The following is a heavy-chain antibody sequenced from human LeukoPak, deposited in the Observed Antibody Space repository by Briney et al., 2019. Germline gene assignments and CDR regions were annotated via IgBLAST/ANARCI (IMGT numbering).Heavy chain of an antibody. J-gene: IGHJ3*02. CDR3: ARVSYDFWSGSHDAFDI. D-gene: IGHD3-3*01. V-gene: IGHV1-24*01. Sequence: HAASVKVSCKVSGYTLTELSMHWVRQAPGKGLEWMGGFDPEDGETIYAQKFQGRVTMTEDTSTDTAYMELSSLRSEDTAVYYCARVSYDFWSGSHDAFDIWGQGTMVTVSS. CDR1: GYTLTELS. CDR2: FDPEDGET.